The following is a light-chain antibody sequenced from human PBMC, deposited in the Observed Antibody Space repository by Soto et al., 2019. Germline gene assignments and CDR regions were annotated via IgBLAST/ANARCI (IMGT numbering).Light chain of an antibody. V-gene: IGKV1-8*01. J-gene: IGKJ1*01. CDR1: QGISSY. Sequence: AIRMTQSPSSLSASTGDRVTITCRASQGISSYLAWYQQKPGKAPKLLIYAASTLQSVVPSRFSGSGSGTDFTLTISCLQSEDFATYYCQQYYIYPPTFGQGTKVEIK. CDR2: AAS. CDR3: QQYYIYPPT.